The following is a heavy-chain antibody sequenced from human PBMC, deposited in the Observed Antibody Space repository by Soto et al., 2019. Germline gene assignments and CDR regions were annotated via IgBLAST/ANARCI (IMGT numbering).Heavy chain of an antibody. D-gene: IGHD6-19*01. CDR2: IIPIFGTA. CDR1: GGTFSSYA. V-gene: IGHV1-69*13. J-gene: IGHJ4*02. CDR3: AIRRAYSSGWYDYFDY. Sequence: VKVSCKASGGTFSSYAISWVRQAPGQGLEWMGGIIPIFGTANYAQKFQGRVTITADESTSTAYMELSSLRSEDTAVYYCAIRRAYSSGWYDYFDYWGQGTLVTVSS.